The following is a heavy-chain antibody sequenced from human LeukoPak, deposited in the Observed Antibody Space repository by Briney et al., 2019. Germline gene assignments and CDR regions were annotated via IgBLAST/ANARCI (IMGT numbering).Heavy chain of an antibody. Sequence: GGSLRLSCAASGFTFSSYSMNWVRQAPGKGLEWVSYISSSSSTIYYADSVKGRFTISRDNAKNSLYLQMNSLRAEDTAVYYCARSFGGRYYDSSGYYGYFQHWGQGTLVTVSS. CDR1: GFTFSSYS. D-gene: IGHD3-22*01. CDR3: ARSFGGRYYDSSGYYGYFQH. J-gene: IGHJ1*01. CDR2: ISSSSSTI. V-gene: IGHV3-48*04.